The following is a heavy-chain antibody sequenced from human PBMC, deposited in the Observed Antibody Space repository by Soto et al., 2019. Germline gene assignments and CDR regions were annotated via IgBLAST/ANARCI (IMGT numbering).Heavy chain of an antibody. CDR2: IYPGDSET. J-gene: IGHJ6*02. Sequence: GEPLETSCQAPGYNFTHHWIGWARQMPGKGLEWMGAIYPGDSETRYSPSFQGHVTFSADKTISTAYLEWSSVKVSDSGMYYCARRGEASNWYDLDVWGQGTTVTVSS. V-gene: IGHV5-51*01. CDR3: ARRGEASNWYDLDV. CDR1: GYNFTHHW. D-gene: IGHD3-16*01.